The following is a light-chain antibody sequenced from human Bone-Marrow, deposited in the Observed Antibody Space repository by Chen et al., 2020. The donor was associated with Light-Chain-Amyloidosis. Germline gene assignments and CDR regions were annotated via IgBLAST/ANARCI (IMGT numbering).Light chain of an antibody. Sequence: QSVLTQPPSASGTTGQRVTISCSGSSSNIGSTYVYWYQQLPGTAPKLLIYRNNQRPSGVPDRFSGSKSGTSASRAISGLRSEDEADYYCAAWDDSLSGRVFGGGTKLTVL. CDR3: AAWDDSLSGRV. CDR1: SSNIGSTY. V-gene: IGLV1-47*01. J-gene: IGLJ3*02. CDR2: RNN.